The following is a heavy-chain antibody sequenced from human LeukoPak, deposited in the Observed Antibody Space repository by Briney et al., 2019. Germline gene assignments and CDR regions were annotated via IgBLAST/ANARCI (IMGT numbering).Heavy chain of an antibody. D-gene: IGHD6-25*01. CDR3: ARHRKTAADLFDY. CDR1: GYTFSSYW. V-gene: IGHV5-51*01. Sequence: GESLKISCKVSGYTFSSYWIGWVRQMPGKGLEWMGDVYPGDSDTRYSPSFQGQVTISADKSISTAYLHWSSLKASDSAIYYCARHRKTAADLFDYWGQGTLVTVSS. J-gene: IGHJ4*02. CDR2: VYPGDSDT.